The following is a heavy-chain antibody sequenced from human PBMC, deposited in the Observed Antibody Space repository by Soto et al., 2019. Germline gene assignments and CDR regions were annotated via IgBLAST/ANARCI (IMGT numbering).Heavy chain of an antibody. CDR1: GGSFSGYY. CDR2: INHSGST. CDR3: ARGPGVGFRGVIISDY. Sequence: SETLSLTCAVYGGSFSGYYWSWIRQPPGKGLEWIGEINHSGSTNYNPSLKSRVTISIATSKNQFSLKLSSVTAADAAVYYCARGPGVGFRGVIISDYWGQGTLVTVSS. D-gene: IGHD3-10*01. J-gene: IGHJ4*02. V-gene: IGHV4-34*01.